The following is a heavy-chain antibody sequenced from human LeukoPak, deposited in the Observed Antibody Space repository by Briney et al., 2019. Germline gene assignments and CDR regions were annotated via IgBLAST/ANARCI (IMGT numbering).Heavy chain of an antibody. CDR1: GYTFTGYY. CDR3: ARGSDLVWGSYRYY. D-gene: IGHD3-16*02. Sequence: ASVKVSCKASGYTFTGYYMHWVRQAPGQGLEWMGWINPNSGGTNYAQKFQGRVTMTRDTSISTAYMELSRLRSDDTAVYYCARGSDLVWGSYRYYWGQGALVTVSS. V-gene: IGHV1-2*02. J-gene: IGHJ4*02. CDR2: INPNSGGT.